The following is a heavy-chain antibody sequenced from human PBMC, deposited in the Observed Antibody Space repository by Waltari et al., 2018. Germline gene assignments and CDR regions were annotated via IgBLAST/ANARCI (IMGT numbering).Heavy chain of an antibody. CDR3: AKEVRVEVKPRWFDP. CDR2: IYSGGST. J-gene: IGHJ5*02. V-gene: IGHV3-23*03. CDR1: GFTFSSYA. D-gene: IGHD3-10*01. Sequence: EVQLLESGGGLVQPGGSLRLSCAASGFTFSSYAMSWVRQAPGKGLEWVSVIYSGGSTYYADSVKGRFTISRDNSKNTLYLQMNSLRAEDTAVYYCAKEVRVEVKPRWFDPWGQGTLVTVSS.